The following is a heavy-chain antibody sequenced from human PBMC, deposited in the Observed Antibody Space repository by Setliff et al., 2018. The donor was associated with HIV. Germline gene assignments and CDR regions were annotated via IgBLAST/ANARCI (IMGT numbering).Heavy chain of an antibody. CDR3: ARGTLYYDYVWGTPFPFDY. CDR1: GVSISSHY. Sequence: PSETLSLTCTVSGVSISSHYWNWIRQPPGKGLEWIGTIYYSGSTKYNPSLKSRVTISVDTSKNQFSLKLSSVTAADTAVYYCARGTLYYDYVWGTPFPFDYWGQGTLVTVSS. D-gene: IGHD3-16*01. V-gene: IGHV4-59*11. CDR2: IYYSGST. J-gene: IGHJ4*02.